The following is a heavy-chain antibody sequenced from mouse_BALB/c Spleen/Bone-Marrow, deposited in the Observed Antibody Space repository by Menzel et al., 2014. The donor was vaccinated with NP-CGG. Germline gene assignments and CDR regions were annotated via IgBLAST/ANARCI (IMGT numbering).Heavy chain of an antibody. J-gene: IGHJ3*01. CDR3: ARPDPWFAY. CDR1: GFTFXGYA. CDR2: ISSGGSYL. V-gene: IGHV5-9-3*01. Sequence: EVQGVESGGGLVKPGGSLKLSCAASGFTFXGYAMSWVRQSPEKRLEWVATISSGGSYLHYPDSVKGRFTISRDNAKNTLYLQMSSLRSEDTAIYYCARPDPWFAYWGQGTLVTVSA.